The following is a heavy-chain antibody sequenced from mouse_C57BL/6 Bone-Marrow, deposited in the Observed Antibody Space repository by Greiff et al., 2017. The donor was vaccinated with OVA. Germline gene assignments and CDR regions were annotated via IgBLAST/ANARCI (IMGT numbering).Heavy chain of an antibody. D-gene: IGHD1-1*01. Sequence: DVKLQESGPGLVKPSQSLSLTCSVTGYSITSGYYWTWIRQFPGNKLEWVGYISYDGSNNYNPSLKNRIPITRDTSKNQFFLKLNSVTTEDTATYYCARGFYYYGSRAWFAYWGQGTLVTVSA. V-gene: IGHV3-6*01. CDR3: ARGFYYYGSRAWFAY. J-gene: IGHJ3*01. CDR2: ISYDGSN. CDR1: GYSITSGYY.